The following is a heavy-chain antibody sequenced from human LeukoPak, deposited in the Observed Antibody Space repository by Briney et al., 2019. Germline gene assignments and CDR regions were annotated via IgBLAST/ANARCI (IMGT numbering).Heavy chain of an antibody. CDR1: GGSISSYY. J-gene: IGHJ4*02. CDR3: ARGQAVAGV. Sequence: SETLSLTCSVSGGSISSYYWSWIRQPPGEGLEWIGYIYYSGYTNYNPSLKSRVTMSVDTSKNQFSLQLSSVTAADTAVYYCARGQAVAGVWGQGTLVTVSS. V-gene: IGHV4-59*01. CDR2: IYYSGYT. D-gene: IGHD6-19*01.